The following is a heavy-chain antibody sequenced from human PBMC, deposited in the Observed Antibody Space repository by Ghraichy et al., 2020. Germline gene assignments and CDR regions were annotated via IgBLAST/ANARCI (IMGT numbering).Heavy chain of an antibody. V-gene: IGHV3-33*01. Sequence: GGSLRLSCAASGFTFSSYVMHWVRQAPGKGLEWVAVIWFDGSEKYYADSVKGRFTISRDNSKKILYLQMNNVRSDDTAIYFCTREAGEWGAFDVWGQGTPVTVSS. CDR2: IWFDGSEK. D-gene: IGHD1-26*01. J-gene: IGHJ3*01. CDR1: GFTFSSYV. CDR3: TREAGEWGAFDV.